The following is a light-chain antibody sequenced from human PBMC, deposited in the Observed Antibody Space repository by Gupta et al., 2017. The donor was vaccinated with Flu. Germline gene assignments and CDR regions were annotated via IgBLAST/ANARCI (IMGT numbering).Light chain of an antibody. V-gene: IGKV1-39*01. CDR2: VAS. CDR3: QQSQSTWIT. Sequence: PSSLSASVGDRVTITCRTSEIINTYLNWYQQKPGKAPKLLIYVASHMQSGVPSRFSGSGSGTEFTLTMSKIQREDFATYYCQQSQSTWITFGGGTKVEI. CDR1: EIINTY. J-gene: IGKJ4*01.